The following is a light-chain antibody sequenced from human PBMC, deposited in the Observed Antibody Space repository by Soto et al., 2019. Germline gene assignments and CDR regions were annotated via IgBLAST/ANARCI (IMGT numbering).Light chain of an antibody. CDR1: SSDVGGYNY. CDR3: SSYAGNYVYV. V-gene: IGLV2-11*01. CDR2: DVT. Sequence: QSALTQPRSVSGSPGQSVTISCTGTSSDVGGYNYVSWYQRQAGKGPKLIIYDVTERPSGVPDRFSAFKSGNTASLTISGLQTDDEGDYYCSSYAGNYVYVFGSGTKATVL. J-gene: IGLJ1*01.